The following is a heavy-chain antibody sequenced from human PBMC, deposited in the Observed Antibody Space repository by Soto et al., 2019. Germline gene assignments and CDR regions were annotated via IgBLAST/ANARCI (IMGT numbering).Heavy chain of an antibody. CDR1: GGTFSSYA. CDR2: IIPIFGTA. J-gene: IGHJ6*02. Sequence: GASVKVSCKASGGTFSSYAISWVRQAPGQVLEWMGGIIPIFGTANYAQRFQGRVTMTADKSASTAYMELSSLRSEDTAVYYCARAWGAYWGGACSSTGYYYDGLRVWGHGTTVTVS. D-gene: IGHD2-21*02. V-gene: IGHV1-69*06. CDR3: ARAWGAYWGGACSSTGYYYDGLRV.